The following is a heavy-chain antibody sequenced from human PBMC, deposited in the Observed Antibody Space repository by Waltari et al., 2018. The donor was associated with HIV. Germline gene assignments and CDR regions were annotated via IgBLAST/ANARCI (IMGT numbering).Heavy chain of an antibody. CDR2: ICPGDSET. V-gene: IGHV5-51*03. CDR1: GYSFTSHW. Sequence: EVQLVQSGAEVKKPGESLKISCKGSGYSFTSHWIGWVRQMPGKGLEWMGIICPGDSETRNSPSFQGHVTISADKSISTAYLQWSSLKASDTAMYYCARRGAAARTFFDPWGQGTLVTVSS. CDR3: ARRGAAARTFFDP. D-gene: IGHD6-13*01. J-gene: IGHJ5*02.